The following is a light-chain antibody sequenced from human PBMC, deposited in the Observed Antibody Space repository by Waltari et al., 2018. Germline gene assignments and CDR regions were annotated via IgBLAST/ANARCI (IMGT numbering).Light chain of an antibody. V-gene: IGKV3-15*01. Sequence: EIVMTQSPATLSVSPGERATLSCRASQSLNTNLAWYQQKAGQATRLLIYGASTRATGIPARFSGSGSGTEFTLTISSLQSEDFAVYYCQQYNSWPRYTFGQGTKLEIK. CDR3: QQYNSWPRYT. CDR1: QSLNTN. J-gene: IGKJ2*01. CDR2: GAS.